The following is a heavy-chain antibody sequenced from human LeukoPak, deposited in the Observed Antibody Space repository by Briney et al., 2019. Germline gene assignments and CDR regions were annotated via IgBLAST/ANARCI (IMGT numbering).Heavy chain of an antibody. CDR3: ARSDFWSGLDY. Sequence: SETLSLTCTVSGGSISYYYWSWVRQPPGKRLEWIGYIYYSGDTKYNPSLKSRVTMSVDTSSNQFSLKLSSVTAADTAVYYCARSDFWSGLDYWGQGTLVTVSS. CDR2: IYYSGDT. CDR1: GGSISYYY. J-gene: IGHJ4*02. V-gene: IGHV4-59*08. D-gene: IGHD3-3*01.